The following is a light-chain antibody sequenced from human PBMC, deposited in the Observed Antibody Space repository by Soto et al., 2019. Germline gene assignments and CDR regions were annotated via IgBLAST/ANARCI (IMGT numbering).Light chain of an antibody. CDR3: QQYSTYPWT. CDR1: QSISTW. J-gene: IGKJ1*01. Sequence: DIQLTQSPSTLSASVGDRVSITCRASQSISTWLAWYQQKPGKAPKLLIFDASSLESRVSSRFSGRGSWTQFTLTISSLQPDDFATYYCQQYSTYPWTFGQGAKVEFK. V-gene: IGKV1-5*01. CDR2: DAS.